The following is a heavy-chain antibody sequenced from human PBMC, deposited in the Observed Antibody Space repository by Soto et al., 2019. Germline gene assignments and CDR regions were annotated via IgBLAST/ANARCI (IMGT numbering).Heavy chain of an antibody. V-gene: IGHV1-46*01. CDR2: VNPSGGST. CDR3: AREENCSDGICYSEYFQR. CDR1: GYIFTAYS. D-gene: IGHD2-15*01. J-gene: IGHJ1*01. Sequence: ASVKVSCKASGYIFTAYSMHWVRQAPGQGLEWMGVVNPSGGSTNYAQKFQGRITMTRDTSTSTDYMDLSSLTSEDTAVYYCAREENCSDGICYSEYFQRWGQGTLVTVSS.